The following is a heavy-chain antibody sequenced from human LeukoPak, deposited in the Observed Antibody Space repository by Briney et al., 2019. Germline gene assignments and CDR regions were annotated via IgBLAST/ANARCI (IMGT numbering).Heavy chain of an antibody. D-gene: IGHD6-13*01. CDR1: GGSISSYY. CDR3: AGGLMRAIAGRGEFHY. V-gene: IGHV4-59*01. CDR2: IYYSGST. Sequence: SETLSLTCIVSGGSISSYYWSWIRQPPGKGLEWIGYIYYSGSTNYNPSLKSRVTISVDTSKNQFSLKLSSVTAADTAVYYWAGGLMRAIAGRGEFHYWGQGTLVTVSS. J-gene: IGHJ4*02.